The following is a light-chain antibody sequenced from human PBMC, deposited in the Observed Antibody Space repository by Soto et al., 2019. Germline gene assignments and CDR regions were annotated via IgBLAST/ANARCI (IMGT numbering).Light chain of an antibody. V-gene: IGLV2-14*01. CDR2: EVS. CDR1: SSDVGGYNY. J-gene: IGLJ1*01. CDR3: QSYDSSPSGYV. Sequence: QSALTQPASVSGSPGQSITISCTGTSSDVGGYNYVSWYQQHPGKAPKLMIYEVSNRPSGVPDRFSGSKSGTSASLAITGLQAEDEADYYCQSYDSSPSGYVFGTGTQLTVL.